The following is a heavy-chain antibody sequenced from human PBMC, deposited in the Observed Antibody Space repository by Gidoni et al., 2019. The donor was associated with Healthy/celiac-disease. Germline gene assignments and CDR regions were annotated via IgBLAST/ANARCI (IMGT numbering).Heavy chain of an antibody. J-gene: IGHJ6*02. D-gene: IGHD2-15*01. V-gene: IGHV1-8*01. Sequence: QVQLVQSGAEVQKPGASVTLSCKASGYTFPSYAINWLPQATGQGREGMGWMNPNSGNTGYAQKFQGRVTMTRNTSISTAYMELSSLRLEDTTVYYCARVSTGGLRPYYYYYGMDVWGQGTTVTVSS. CDR3: ARVSTGGLRPYYYYYGMDV. CDR1: GYTFPSYA. CDR2: MNPNSGNT.